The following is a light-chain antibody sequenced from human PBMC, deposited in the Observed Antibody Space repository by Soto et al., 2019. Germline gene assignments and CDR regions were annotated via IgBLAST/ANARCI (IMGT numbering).Light chain of an antibody. CDR3: QQYDYSRT. J-gene: IGKJ1*01. CDR1: QSIAAS. Sequence: DVQMTQSPSTLSASVGDSVTITCRASQSIAASLAWYQLKPGEAPKLLIYDVSNLESGVPSRFSGSGSGTEFSLTIRSLHPDDFPTYYCQQYDYSRTFGQGTKVEIK. CDR2: DVS. V-gene: IGKV1-5*01.